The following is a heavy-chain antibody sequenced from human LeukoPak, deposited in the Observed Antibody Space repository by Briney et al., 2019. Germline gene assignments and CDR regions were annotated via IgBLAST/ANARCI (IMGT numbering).Heavy chain of an antibody. CDR3: ASFGRTYYYDSSGYP. D-gene: IGHD3-22*01. J-gene: IGHJ4*02. V-gene: IGHV1-69*05. Sequence: ASVKVSCKASVGTLSSYAISRVGQAPGQGLEWMGGIIPIFGTANYAQKFQCRVTITTDESTSSAYMELSSLRSADTAVYYCASFGRTYYYDSSGYPWGQGTLVTVSS. CDR2: IIPIFGTA. CDR1: VGTLSSYA.